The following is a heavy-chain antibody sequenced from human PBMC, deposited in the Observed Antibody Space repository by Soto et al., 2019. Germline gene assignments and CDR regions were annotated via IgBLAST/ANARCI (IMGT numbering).Heavy chain of an antibody. CDR1: GGSISSYY. Sequence: SETLSLTCTVSGGSISSYYWSWIRQPPGKGLEWIGYIYYSGSTNYNPSLKSRVTISVDTSKNQFSLRLSSVTAADTAVYYCARYVAAAGTDYFDYRGQGTLVTVSS. CDR2: IYYSGST. D-gene: IGHD6-13*01. V-gene: IGHV4-59*01. CDR3: ARYVAAAGTDYFDY. J-gene: IGHJ4*02.